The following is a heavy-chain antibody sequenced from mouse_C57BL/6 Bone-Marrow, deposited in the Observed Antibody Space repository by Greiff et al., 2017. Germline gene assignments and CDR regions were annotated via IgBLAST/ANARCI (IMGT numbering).Heavy chain of an antibody. CDR2: IDPENGDT. J-gene: IGHJ1*03. V-gene: IGHV14-4*01. CDR3: TPFWYFDV. Sequence: VQLQQSGAELVRPGASVKLSCTASGFNIKDDYMHWVKQRPEQGLEWIGWIDPENGDTEYASKFQGKATITAATSSNTAYLQLSSLTSEDTAVYYCTPFWYFDVWGTVTTVTVSS. CDR1: GFNIKDDY.